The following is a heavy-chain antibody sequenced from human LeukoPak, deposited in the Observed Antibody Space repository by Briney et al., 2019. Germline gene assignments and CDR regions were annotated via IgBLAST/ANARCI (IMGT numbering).Heavy chain of an antibody. CDR2: TYYKSKWNN. CDR3: ANGDQAFDI. D-gene: IGHD7-27*01. V-gene: IGHV6-1*01. J-gene: IGHJ3*02. CDR1: GDSVYSNSAA. Sequence: KVSQTLSLTCAISGDSVYSNSAAWNWIRQSPSRGLEWLGRTYYKSKWNNNYAVSVKSRITINPDTSKNQFSLQLNSVTPEYTAVYYCANGDQAFDIWGQGTMVTVSS.